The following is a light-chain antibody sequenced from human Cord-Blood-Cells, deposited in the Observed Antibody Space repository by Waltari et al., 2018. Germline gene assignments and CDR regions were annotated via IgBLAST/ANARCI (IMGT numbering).Light chain of an antibody. CDR2: EGS. Sequence: QAALTHPASVSGAPGQSITISCTWTSSGVREYNLFSWYQQHPGKAPKLMIYEGSKRPSGVSNRFSGSKSGNTASLTISGLQAEDEADYYCCSYAGSSTYVFGTGTKVTVL. V-gene: IGLV2-23*01. J-gene: IGLJ1*01. CDR1: SSGVREYNL. CDR3: CSYAGSSTYV.